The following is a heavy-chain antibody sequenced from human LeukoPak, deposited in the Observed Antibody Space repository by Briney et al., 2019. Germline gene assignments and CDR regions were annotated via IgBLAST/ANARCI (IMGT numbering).Heavy chain of an antibody. V-gene: IGHV4-4*02. CDR2: IFHSGNT. J-gene: IGHJ6*04. CDR3: ARAKLVVVPTAIYYYGMDV. Sequence: SGTLSLACAVSGGSISSSNWWTWVRQPPGKGLEWIGEIFHSGNTNYNPSLKSRVTISVDKSKNQFSLKLSSVTAADTAVYYCARAKLVVVPTAIYYYGMDVWGKGTTVTVSS. CDR1: GGSISSSNW. D-gene: IGHD2-2*01.